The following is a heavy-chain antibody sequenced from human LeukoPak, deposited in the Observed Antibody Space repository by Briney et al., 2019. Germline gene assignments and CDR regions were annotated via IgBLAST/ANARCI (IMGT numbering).Heavy chain of an antibody. CDR1: GFTFSLYG. CDR2: IWYDGSNK. D-gene: IGHD1-26*01. CDR3: ARENLMSYHPFDY. J-gene: IGHJ4*02. V-gene: IGHV3-33*01. Sequence: SGRSLRLSCAASGFTFSLYGMHWVRQAPGKGVEWVGVIWYDGSNKYYADYVKGRFTISRDNSKNTLYKQMNSLRAEDTAVYYCARENLMSYHPFDYWGQGTLVTVSS.